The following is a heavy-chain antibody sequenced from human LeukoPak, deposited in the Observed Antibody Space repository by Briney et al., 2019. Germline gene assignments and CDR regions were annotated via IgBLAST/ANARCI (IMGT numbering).Heavy chain of an antibody. J-gene: IGHJ5*02. CDR3: ARDFAYYYDSSGYYRVPLGWFDP. Sequence: SETLSLTCTVSGGSISSGDYYWSWIRQPAGKGLEWIGRIYTSGSTNYNPSLKSRVTISVDTSKNQFSLKLSSVTAADTAVYYCARDFAYYYDSSGYYRVPLGWFDPWGQGTLVTVSS. V-gene: IGHV4-61*02. D-gene: IGHD3-22*01. CDR1: GGSISSGDYY. CDR2: IYTSGST.